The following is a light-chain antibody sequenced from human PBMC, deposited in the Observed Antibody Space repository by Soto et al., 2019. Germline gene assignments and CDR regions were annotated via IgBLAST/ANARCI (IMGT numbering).Light chain of an antibody. CDR1: QSVSSSY. Sequence: EIVLTQSPGTLSLSPGERATLSCRASQSVSSSYLAWYQQKPGQAPRLLIYGASTWATGIPDRFSGSGSGTDFTLTISRLEPEDFAVYYCQQYDSSLSTFGQGTKLEIK. CDR2: GAS. V-gene: IGKV3-20*01. CDR3: QQYDSSLST. J-gene: IGKJ2*01.